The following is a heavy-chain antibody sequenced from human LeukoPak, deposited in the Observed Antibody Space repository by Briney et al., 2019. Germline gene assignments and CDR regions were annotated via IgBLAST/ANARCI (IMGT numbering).Heavy chain of an antibody. Sequence: ASVKVSCKASGYTFTNYGITWVRQAPGQGLEWMGWINAYNGNTNYTQKLQGRVSMITDTSTSTAYMDLRSLTSDDTAVYYCARRLDYFDISGYHTLDYWGQGTLVTVSS. CDR1: GYTFTNYG. CDR3: ARRLDYFDISGYHTLDY. D-gene: IGHD3-22*01. V-gene: IGHV1-18*01. CDR2: INAYNGNT. J-gene: IGHJ4*02.